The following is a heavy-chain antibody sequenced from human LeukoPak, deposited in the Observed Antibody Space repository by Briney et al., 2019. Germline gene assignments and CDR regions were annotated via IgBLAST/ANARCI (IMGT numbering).Heavy chain of an antibody. D-gene: IGHD2/OR15-2a*01. CDR2: ISSSGSTI. Sequence: HPGGSLRLSCADSGCTFSSYEMNWVRQAPGKGLEWVSYISSSGSTIYYADSVKGRFTISRDNAKNSLYLQMNSLRAEDTALYYCAKAFNITSTTIWYFDLWGRGTLVTVSS. CDR3: AKAFNITSTTIWYFDL. CDR1: GCTFSSYE. V-gene: IGHV3-48*03. J-gene: IGHJ2*01.